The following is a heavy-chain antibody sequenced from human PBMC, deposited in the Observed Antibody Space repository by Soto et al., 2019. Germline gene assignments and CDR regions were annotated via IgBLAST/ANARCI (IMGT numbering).Heavy chain of an antibody. CDR2: INPNSGGT. J-gene: IGHJ6*02. D-gene: IGHD2-2*01. CDR1: GFTFTAYY. CDR3: ARANAIRPYYYNMDA. Sequence: QVQLVQSGAEVGKPGASVKVSCKASGFTFTAYYIHWVRQARGQGPEWLGWINPNSGGTSYSQKFRARITLTRDTSISTAYMEMISLTSDDTAVFYCARANAIRPYYYNMDAWGQGTAVTVSS. V-gene: IGHV1-2*02.